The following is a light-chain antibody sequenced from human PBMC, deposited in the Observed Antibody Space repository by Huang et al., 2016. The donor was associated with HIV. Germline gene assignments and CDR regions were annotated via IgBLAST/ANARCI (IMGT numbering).Light chain of an antibody. CDR2: AAS. CDR1: QSISSY. CDR3: QQSYSTPRT. V-gene: IGKV1-39*01. Sequence: DIQMTQSPSSLSASVGDRVTITCRASQSISSYLNWYQQKPGKAPNLLIYAASTLQSGGPSRFSGSGSGTDFTLVISSLQPEDVATYYCQQSYSTPRTFGPGTKVDIK. J-gene: IGKJ3*01.